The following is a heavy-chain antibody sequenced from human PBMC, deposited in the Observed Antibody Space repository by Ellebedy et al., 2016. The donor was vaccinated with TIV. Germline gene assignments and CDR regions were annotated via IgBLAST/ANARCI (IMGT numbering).Heavy chain of an antibody. CDR1: GFTVSTKH. CDR2: ISWNSGSI. V-gene: IGHV3-9*01. Sequence: GGSLRLSXAASGFTVSTKHISWVRQAPGKRLEWVSGISWNSGSIDYADSVKGRFTISRDNAKNSLYLQMNSLRAEDTALYYCAKDMVRVVFDYWGHGTLVTVSS. J-gene: IGHJ4*01. D-gene: IGHD3-10*01. CDR3: AKDMVRVVFDY.